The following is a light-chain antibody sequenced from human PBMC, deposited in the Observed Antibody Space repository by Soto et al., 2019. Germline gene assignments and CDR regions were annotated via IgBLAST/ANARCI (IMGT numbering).Light chain of an antibody. CDR3: QHYGSLPFT. CDR1: QSVSSSY. CDR2: GAS. Sequence: EIVLTQSPGTLSLSPGERATLSCRASQSVSSSYFAWYQQKPGQTPRLLMYGASSRATGFPDRFSGSGSGTDFTLTISRLEPEDFAVYYCQHYGSLPFTFGQGTKLEIK. J-gene: IGKJ2*01. V-gene: IGKV3-20*01.